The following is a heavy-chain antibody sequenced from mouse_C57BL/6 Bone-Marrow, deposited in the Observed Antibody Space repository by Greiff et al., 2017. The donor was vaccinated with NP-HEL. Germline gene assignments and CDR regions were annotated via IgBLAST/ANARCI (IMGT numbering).Heavy chain of an antibody. Sequence: VQLQQPGAELVMPGASVKLSCKASGYTFTSYWMHWVKQRPGQGLEWIGEIDPSDSYTNYNQKFKGKSTLTVDKSSSTAYMQLSSLTSEDSAVYYCAREYGSSYVWYFDVGGRGTTVTVSA. D-gene: IGHD1-1*01. CDR1: GYTFTSYW. CDR3: AREYGSSYVWYFDV. CDR2: IDPSDSYT. J-gene: IGHJ1*03. V-gene: IGHV1-69*01.